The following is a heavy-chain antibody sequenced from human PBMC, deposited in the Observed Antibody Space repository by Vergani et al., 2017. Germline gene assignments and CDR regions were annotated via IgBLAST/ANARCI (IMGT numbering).Heavy chain of an antibody. CDR1: GGSFTSYH. V-gene: IGHV4-34*01. Sequence: QVQLQQWGGGLLKPSETLSLTCVVNGGSFTSYHWTWIRQSPGEGLEWVGDIDHTVRPDYNPSLKSRLTMSVDKSRNRFSLTLNSVTATDTAIYFCARVNTETNGHLYYYYDMDVWGQGAAVTVS. D-gene: IGHD4-11*01. CDR3: ARVNTETNGHLYYYYDMDV. J-gene: IGHJ6*02. CDR2: IDHTVRP.